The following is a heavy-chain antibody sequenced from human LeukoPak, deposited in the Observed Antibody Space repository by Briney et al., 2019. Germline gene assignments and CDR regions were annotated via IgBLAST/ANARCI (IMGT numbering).Heavy chain of an antibody. D-gene: IGHD3-22*01. CDR2: IHHSGRT. CDR1: GGSISTSNW. CDR3: AREKTYYYDSTGYMPLHDAFDV. Sequence: SETLSLTCEISGGSISTSNWWTWVRQPPGKGLEWIGEIHHSGRTNYNPSLKSRLSMSVDKPKNQFSLKLNSVTAADTAMYYCAREKTYYYDSTGYMPLHDAFDVWGQGTMVTVSS. J-gene: IGHJ3*01. V-gene: IGHV4-4*02.